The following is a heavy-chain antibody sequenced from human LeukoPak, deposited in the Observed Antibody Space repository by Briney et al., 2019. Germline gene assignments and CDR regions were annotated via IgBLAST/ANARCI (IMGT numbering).Heavy chain of an antibody. D-gene: IGHD2-15*01. CDR2: IIPIFGTA. CDR1: GGTFSSYA. Sequence: SVKVSCKASGGTFSSYAISWVRQAPGQGLEWMGGIIPIFGTANYAQKFQGRVTITADESTSTAYMELSSLRSEDTAVYYCARELGYCSGGSCPNYYGMDVWGQGTTVIVSS. V-gene: IGHV1-69*01. J-gene: IGHJ6*02. CDR3: ARELGYCSGGSCPNYYGMDV.